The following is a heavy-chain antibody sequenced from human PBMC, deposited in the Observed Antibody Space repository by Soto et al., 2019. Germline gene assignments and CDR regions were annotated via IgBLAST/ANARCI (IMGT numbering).Heavy chain of an antibody. Sequence: SVKVSCKASGGTFSSYAISWVRQAPGQGLEWMGGIIPIFGTANYAQKFQGRVTITADESTTTAYMELSSLRSEDTAVYYCARPTRFYYDSSGQSAWFDPWGQGTLVTV. D-gene: IGHD3-22*01. CDR3: ARPTRFYYDSSGQSAWFDP. J-gene: IGHJ5*02. V-gene: IGHV1-69*13. CDR1: GGTFSSYA. CDR2: IIPIFGTA.